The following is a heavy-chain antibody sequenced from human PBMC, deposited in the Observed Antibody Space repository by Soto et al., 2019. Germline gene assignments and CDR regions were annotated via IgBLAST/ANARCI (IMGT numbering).Heavy chain of an antibody. Sequence: EVQLVESGGGLVKPGGSLRLSCAASGFTFSSYSMNWVRQAPGKGLEWVSSISSSSSYIYYADSVKGRFTISRDNAKNSLYLQMNSLRAEDTAVYYCARDTGIVVSRINWFDPWGQGTLVTVSS. J-gene: IGHJ5*02. CDR2: ISSSSSYI. V-gene: IGHV3-21*01. D-gene: IGHD2-2*01. CDR1: GFTFSSYS. CDR3: ARDTGIVVSRINWFDP.